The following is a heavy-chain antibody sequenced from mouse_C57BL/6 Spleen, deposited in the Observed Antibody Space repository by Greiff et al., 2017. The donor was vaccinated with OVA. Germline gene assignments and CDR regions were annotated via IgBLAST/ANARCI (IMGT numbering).Heavy chain of an antibody. D-gene: IGHD2-2*01. Sequence: QVQLQQSGAELVRPGASVKLSCKASGYTFTDYYINWVKQRPGQGLEWIARIYPGSGNTYYNEKFKGKATLTAEKSSSTAYMQLSSLTSEDSAVYFCAREGYKGTWFAYWGQGTLVTVSA. V-gene: IGHV1-76*01. CDR1: GYTFTDYY. CDR2: IYPGSGNT. CDR3: AREGYKGTWFAY. J-gene: IGHJ3*01.